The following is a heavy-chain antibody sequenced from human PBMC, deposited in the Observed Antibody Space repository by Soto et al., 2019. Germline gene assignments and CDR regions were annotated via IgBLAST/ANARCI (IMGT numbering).Heavy chain of an antibody. D-gene: IGHD3-16*01. CDR3: ARDRGPHSYADY. V-gene: IGHV4-59*01. CDR1: GGSINTYY. Sequence: SETLSLTCTVSGGSINTYYWSWIRQPPGKGLKWIGYIYSSGNTNYNPSLKSRVTISVDTSNNQFSLNLNSVTAADTAVYYCARDRGPHSYADYWGQGTLVTVSS. CDR2: IYSSGNT. J-gene: IGHJ4*02.